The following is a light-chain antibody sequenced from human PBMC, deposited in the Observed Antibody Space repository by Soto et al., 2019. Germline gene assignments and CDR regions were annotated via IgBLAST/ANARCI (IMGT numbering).Light chain of an antibody. J-gene: IGKJ2*01. CDR2: GAS. CDR1: QSVSSTY. V-gene: IGKV3-20*01. Sequence: EIVLTQSPGTLSLSPGERATLSCRASQSVSSTYLAWYQQKPGQAPRLLIYGASSRATGIPDRFSGSGSGTDFSLTISRLEPEDFAEYYCQQYHSSPYTFGQGTKLEIK. CDR3: QQYHSSPYT.